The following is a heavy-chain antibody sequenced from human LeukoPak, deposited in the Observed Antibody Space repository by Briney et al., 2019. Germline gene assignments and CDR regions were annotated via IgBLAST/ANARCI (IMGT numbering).Heavy chain of an antibody. V-gene: IGHV4-38-2*01. J-gene: IGHJ6*03. CDR2: IYHSGST. D-gene: IGHD6-13*01. CDR1: GYSISSGYY. CDR3: ARLASVRSSWYLYYYYYYLDV. Sequence: SETLSLTCAVSGYSISSGYYCGWIRQPPGKGLEWIGSIYHSGSTYYNPPLKSRVTISVDTSKNQFSLKLSSVTAADTAVYYCARLASVRSSWYLYYYYYYLDVWGKGTTVTVSS.